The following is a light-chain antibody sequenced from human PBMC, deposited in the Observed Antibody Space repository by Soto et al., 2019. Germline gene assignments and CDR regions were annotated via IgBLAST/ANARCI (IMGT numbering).Light chain of an antibody. J-gene: IGLJ1*01. CDR1: SSNIGGNS. CDR2: DDD. Sequence: QSVMTQPPSVSAAPGQRVTISCSGSSSNIGGNSVSWYQQLPGTAPKLLIYDDDKRPSGIPDLFSGSKSGTSATLGITGFQTGDEADHYCGSWDSSLSAYVFGTGTKLTVL. CDR3: GSWDSSLSAYV. V-gene: IGLV1-51*01.